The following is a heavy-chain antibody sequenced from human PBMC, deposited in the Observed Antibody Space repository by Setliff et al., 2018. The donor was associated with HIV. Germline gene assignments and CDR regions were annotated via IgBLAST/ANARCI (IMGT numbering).Heavy chain of an antibody. D-gene: IGHD1-26*01. J-gene: IGHJ2*01. CDR1: GDSISSSSYY. CDR3: ARAAYSGTYVWEPATDL. CDR2: ISYSGST. V-gene: IGHV4-39*07. Sequence: SETLSLTCTVSGDSISSSSYYWGWIRQPPGKGLEWIGSISYSGSTYYNPSLESRLTILVDTSRNQFSLNLSSVTAADTAVYYCARAAYSGTYVWEPATDLWGSGTLVTV.